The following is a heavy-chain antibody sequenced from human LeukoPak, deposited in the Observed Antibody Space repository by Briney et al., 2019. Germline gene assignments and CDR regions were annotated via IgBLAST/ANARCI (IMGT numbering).Heavy chain of an antibody. Sequence: SETLSLTCTVSGGSISSYYWSWIRQPAGKGLEWIGYIYHSGSTNYNPSLKSRVTISVDTSKNQFSLKLSSVTAADTAVYYCARSSEVPLVRGVMMSSFDIWGQGTMVTVSS. V-gene: IGHV4-59*01. D-gene: IGHD3-10*01. J-gene: IGHJ3*02. CDR3: ARSSEVPLVRGVMMSSFDI. CDR2: IYHSGST. CDR1: GGSISSYY.